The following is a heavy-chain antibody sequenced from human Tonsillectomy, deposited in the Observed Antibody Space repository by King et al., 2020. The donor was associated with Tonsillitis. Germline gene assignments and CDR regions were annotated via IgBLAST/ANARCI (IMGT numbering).Heavy chain of an antibody. CDR3: AKDINYYDSSGYFH. J-gene: IGHJ4*02. CDR2: ISWNSGSI. Sequence: VQLVESGGGLVQPGRSLRLSCAASGFTFDDYAMHWVRQAPGKGLEWVSGISWNSGSIGYADSVKGRFTISRDNAKNSLYLQMNSLRAEDTALYYCAKDINYYDSSGYFHWGQRTLVTVSS. CDR1: GFTFDDYA. D-gene: IGHD3-22*01. V-gene: IGHV3-9*01.